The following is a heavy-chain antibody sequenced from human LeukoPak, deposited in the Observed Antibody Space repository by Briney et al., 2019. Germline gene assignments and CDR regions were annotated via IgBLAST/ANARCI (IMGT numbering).Heavy chain of an antibody. D-gene: IGHD3-22*01. CDR3: ATAYYYDSSGSIRVVFDY. V-gene: IGHV7-4-1*02. CDR2: INTNTGDP. Sequence: ASVKASCKASGYTFTSYAMNWVRQAPGQGLEWMGWINTNTGDPTYAQGFTGRFVFSLDTSVSTAYLQISSLKAEDTAVYYCATAYYYDSSGSIRVVFDYWGQGTLVTVSS. J-gene: IGHJ4*02. CDR1: GYTFTSYA.